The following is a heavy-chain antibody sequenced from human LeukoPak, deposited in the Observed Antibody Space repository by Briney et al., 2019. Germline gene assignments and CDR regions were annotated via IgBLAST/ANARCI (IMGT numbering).Heavy chain of an antibody. Sequence: GGSLRLSCAASGFTFSSYAMSWVRQAPGKGLEWVSAISGSGGSTYYADSVKGRFTISRDNSKNTLYLQMNSLRAEDTAVYYCARDAFEMATTIGPFDYWGQGTLVTVSS. CDR2: ISGSGGST. CDR1: GFTFSSYA. D-gene: IGHD5-24*01. V-gene: IGHV3-23*01. CDR3: ARDAFEMATTIGPFDY. J-gene: IGHJ4*02.